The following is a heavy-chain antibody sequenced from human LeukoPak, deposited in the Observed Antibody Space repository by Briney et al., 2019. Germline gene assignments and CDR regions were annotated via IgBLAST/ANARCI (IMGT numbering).Heavy chain of an antibody. CDR2: IDYSGGST. D-gene: IGHD4-17*01. CDR1: GFTLSSYE. Sequence: PGGSLRLSCTASGFTLSSYEMSWIRQAPGKGLEWVSSIDYSGGSTYYADSVKGRFTISRDNAKNSLYLQMNSLRAEDTAVYYCARIRGEYRVRGHNDYWGQGTLVTVSS. V-gene: IGHV3-23*01. CDR3: ARIRGEYRVRGHNDY. J-gene: IGHJ4*02.